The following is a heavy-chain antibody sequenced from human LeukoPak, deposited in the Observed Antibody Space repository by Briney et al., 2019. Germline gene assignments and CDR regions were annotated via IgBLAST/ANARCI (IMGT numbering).Heavy chain of an antibody. V-gene: IGHV4-34*01. CDR2: INHSGST. J-gene: IGHJ4*02. CDR3: ARDRVVTMVRGNPQSGDY. Sequence: SETLSLTCAVYGGSFSGYYWSWIRQPPGKGLEWIGEINHSGSTNYNPSLKSRVTISVDTSKNQFSLKLSSVTAADTAVYYCARDRVVTMVRGNPQSGDYWGQGTLVTVSS. CDR1: GGSFSGYY. D-gene: IGHD3-10*01.